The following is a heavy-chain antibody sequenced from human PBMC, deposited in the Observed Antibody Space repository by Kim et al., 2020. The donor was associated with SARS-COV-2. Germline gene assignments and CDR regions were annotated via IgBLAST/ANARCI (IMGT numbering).Heavy chain of an antibody. V-gene: IGHV4-30-4*01. CDR1: GGSISSGDYY. D-gene: IGHD3-10*01. J-gene: IGHJ4*02. CDR2: IYYSGST. Sequence: SETLSLTCSVSGGSISSGDYYWNWIRQPPGKGLEWIGNIYYSGSTYFNPSLKSRVTISVDTSKNQFSLKLSSVTAADTAVYYCARELGSLVRGVIYYFDYWGQGTLVTVSS. CDR3: ARELGSLVRGVIYYFDY.